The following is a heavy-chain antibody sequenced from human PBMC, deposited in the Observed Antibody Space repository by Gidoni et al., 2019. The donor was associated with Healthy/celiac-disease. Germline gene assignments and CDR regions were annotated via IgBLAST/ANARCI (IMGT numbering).Heavy chain of an antibody. CDR1: GFTFSSYA. J-gene: IGHJ3*02. D-gene: IGHD3-22*01. CDR2: ISGSGGST. V-gene: IGHV3-23*01. Sequence: EVQLLESGGGLVQPGGSLRLSCAASGFTFSSYAMSWVRQAPGKGLELVSAISGSGGSTYYADSVKGRFTISRDNSKNTLYLQMNSLRAEDTAVYYCAKAHDYYDSSGYLIETNAFDIWGQGTMVTVSS. CDR3: AKAHDYYDSSGYLIETNAFDI.